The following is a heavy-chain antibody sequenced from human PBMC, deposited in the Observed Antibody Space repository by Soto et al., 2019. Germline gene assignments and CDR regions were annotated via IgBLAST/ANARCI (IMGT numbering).Heavy chain of an antibody. Sequence: SETLSLTCAVYGGSFSGYYWSWIRQPPGKGLEWIGEINHSGSTNYNPSLKSRVTISVDTSKNQFSLKLSSVTAADTAVYYCARAPSTVTRIRWFDPWGQGTLATVPQ. CDR1: GGSFSGYY. J-gene: IGHJ5*02. V-gene: IGHV4-34*01. CDR3: ARAPSTVTRIRWFDP. D-gene: IGHD4-4*01. CDR2: INHSGST.